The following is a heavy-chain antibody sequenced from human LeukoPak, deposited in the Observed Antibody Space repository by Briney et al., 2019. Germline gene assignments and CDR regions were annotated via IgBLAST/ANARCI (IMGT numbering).Heavy chain of an antibody. CDR3: ARDLGYCSSTSCPRTEGHYYYYYGMDV. CDR2: IDPGDSDT. Sequence: GESLKISCKGSGYSFTSYWIGWVRQMPGKGLEWMGIIDPGDSDTRYSPFLQGQVTISADKSISTAYLQWSSLKASDTAMYYCARDLGYCSSTSCPRTEGHYYYYYGMDVWGQGTTVTVSS. D-gene: IGHD2-2*01. V-gene: IGHV5-51*01. CDR1: GYSFTSYW. J-gene: IGHJ6*02.